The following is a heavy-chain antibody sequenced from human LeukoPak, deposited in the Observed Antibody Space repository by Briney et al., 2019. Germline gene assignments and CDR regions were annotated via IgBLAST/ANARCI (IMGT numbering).Heavy chain of an antibody. D-gene: IGHD6-13*01. Sequence: SVKVSCKASGGTFSSYAISWVRQAPGQGLEWMGGIIPIFGTANYAQKFQGRVTITTDESTSTAYMELSSLRSEDTAVYYCARKLAAAGTVGWFDPWGQGTLVTVSS. J-gene: IGHJ5*02. V-gene: IGHV1-69*05. CDR3: ARKLAAAGTVGWFDP. CDR2: IIPIFGTA. CDR1: GGTFSSYA.